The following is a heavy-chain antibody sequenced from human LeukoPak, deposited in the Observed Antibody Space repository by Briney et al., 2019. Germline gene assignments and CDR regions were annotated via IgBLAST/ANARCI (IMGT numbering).Heavy chain of an antibody. CDR2: ISGSGGST. CDR1: GFTFSSYA. D-gene: IGHD3-22*01. J-gene: IGHJ3*02. Sequence: GGSLRLSCAASGFTFSSYAVSWVRQAPGKGLEWVSAISGSGGSTYYADSVKGRFTISRDNSKNTLYLQMNSLRAEDTAVYYCATDLSKITMIVVVMYFDIWGQGTMVTVSS. CDR3: ATDLSKITMIVVVMYFDI. V-gene: IGHV3-23*01.